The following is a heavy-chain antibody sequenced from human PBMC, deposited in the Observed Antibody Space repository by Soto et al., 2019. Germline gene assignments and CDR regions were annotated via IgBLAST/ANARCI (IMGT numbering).Heavy chain of an antibody. CDR2: INHSGST. D-gene: IGHD6-6*01. V-gene: IGHV4-34*01. J-gene: IGHJ6*03. CDR1: GGSFSGYY. CDR3: ARGLCNSSSPRIGAYYYYYYMDV. Sequence: SETLSLTCAVYGGSFSGYYWSWIRQPPGKGLEWIGEINHSGSTNYNPSLKSRVTISVDTSKNQFSLKLSSVTAADTAVYYCARGLCNSSSPRIGAYYYYYYMDVWGKGTTVTVSS.